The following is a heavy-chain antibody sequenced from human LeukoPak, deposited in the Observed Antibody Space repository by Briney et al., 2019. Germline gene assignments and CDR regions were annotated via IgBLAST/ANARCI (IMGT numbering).Heavy chain of an antibody. V-gene: IGHV7-4-1*02. CDR2: INTNTGIP. D-gene: IGHD3-22*01. Sequence: ASVKVSCKASGYTFYSNAMNWVRQAPGRGLEWMAWINTNTGIPTYAQGFTGRFVFSLDTSVSTAYLQISSLKPEDTAVYYCARRGPYDTSGYWAFEIWGQGTMVTVSS. J-gene: IGHJ3*02. CDR1: GYTFYSNA. CDR3: ARRGPYDTSGYWAFEI.